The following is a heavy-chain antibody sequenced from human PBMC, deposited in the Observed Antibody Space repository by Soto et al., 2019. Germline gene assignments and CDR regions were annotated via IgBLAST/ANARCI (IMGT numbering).Heavy chain of an antibody. D-gene: IGHD1-1*01. J-gene: IGHJ4*02. V-gene: IGHV1-18*01. Sequence: QAQWVQSGPEVKKPGASLKVSCKASGYGFTNYGISWVRQAPGEGLEWMGWINTYNGKTTYAEALQGRVSLTTDTSTGTADMELTNVRSDDTALYYCARTWNDVFDLWGQGTLVVVSS. CDR1: GYGFTNYG. CDR3: ARTWNDVFDL. CDR2: INTYNGKT.